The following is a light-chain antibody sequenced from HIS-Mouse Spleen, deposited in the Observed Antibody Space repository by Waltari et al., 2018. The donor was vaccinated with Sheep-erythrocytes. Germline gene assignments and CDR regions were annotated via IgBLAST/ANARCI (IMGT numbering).Light chain of an antibody. CDR2: EVS. V-gene: IGLV2-14*01. CDR3: SSYTSSSTLV. Sequence: QSARTQPASVSGSPVQSTTTSSPAPSSTVGGYNYVSWYHQHPGKAPKLMIHEVSNRPSGVSNRFSGSKSGNTASLTISGLQAEDEADYYCSSYTSSSTLVFGGGTKLTVL. J-gene: IGLJ2*01. CDR1: SSTVGGYNY.